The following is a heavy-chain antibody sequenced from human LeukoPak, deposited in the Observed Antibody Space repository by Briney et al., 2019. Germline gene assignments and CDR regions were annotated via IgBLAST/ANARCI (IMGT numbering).Heavy chain of an antibody. D-gene: IGHD3-3*01. Sequence: PGGSLRLSCVASGFTFNTFGLSWVRQAPGKGLEWVSYISRSSSTIYYADSVKGRFTISRDNAKNSLYLQMNSLRAEDTAVYYCATNYDFWTGYSDYWGQGTLATVSS. J-gene: IGHJ4*02. CDR2: ISRSSSTI. CDR3: ATNYDFWTGYSDY. V-gene: IGHV3-48*01. CDR1: GFTFNTFG.